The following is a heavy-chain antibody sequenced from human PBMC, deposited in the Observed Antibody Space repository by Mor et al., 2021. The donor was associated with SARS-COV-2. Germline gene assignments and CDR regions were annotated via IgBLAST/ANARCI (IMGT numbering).Heavy chain of an antibody. Sequence: LVDPEDGETIYAEKFQGRVTITADTSTDTAYMELSSLRSEDTAVYYCATPSHNWNYVYWGQGTLVTVSS. V-gene: IGHV1-69-2*01. CDR3: ATPSHNWNYVY. D-gene: IGHD1-7*01. CDR2: VDPEDGET. J-gene: IGHJ4*02.